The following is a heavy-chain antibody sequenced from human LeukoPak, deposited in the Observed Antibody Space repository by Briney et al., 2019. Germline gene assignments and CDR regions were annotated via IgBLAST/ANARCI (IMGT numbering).Heavy chain of an antibody. D-gene: IGHD5-24*01. Sequence: PGGSLRLSCAASGFTYSSYAMHWVRQAPGKGLEWVAVISYDGSNKYYADSVKGRFTISRDNSKNTLYLQMNSLRAEDTAVYYCARGRDGYNQDYWGQGTLVTVSS. CDR1: GFTYSSYA. CDR2: ISYDGSNK. V-gene: IGHV3-30-3*01. CDR3: ARGRDGYNQDY. J-gene: IGHJ4*02.